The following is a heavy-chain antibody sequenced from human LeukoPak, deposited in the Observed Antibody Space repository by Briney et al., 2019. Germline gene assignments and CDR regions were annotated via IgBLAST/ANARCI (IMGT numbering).Heavy chain of an antibody. D-gene: IGHD6-6*01. CDR2: IYHSGST. Sequence: SEALSLTCAVYGGSFSGYYWSWVRQPPGKGLEWIGEIYHSGSTNYNPSLKSRVTISVDTSKNQFSLKLSSVTAADTAVYYCARGVKGIAARKKQNWFDPWGQGTLVTVSS. V-gene: IGHV4-34*01. CDR1: GGSFSGYY. CDR3: ARGVKGIAARKKQNWFDP. J-gene: IGHJ5*02.